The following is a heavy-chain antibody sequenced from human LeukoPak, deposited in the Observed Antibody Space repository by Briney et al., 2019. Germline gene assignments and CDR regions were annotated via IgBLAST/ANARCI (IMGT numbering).Heavy chain of an antibody. V-gene: IGHV1-69*05. CDR3: GTGGYSYTARWLDP. D-gene: IGHD5-18*01. CDR1: GCTFSSYA. J-gene: IGHJ5*02. Sequence: ASVKVSCKASGCTFSSYAINWVRQAPGQGLEWMGGIIPIIGTTNYAQKFQGRVTITTDKSTSTAYMEVSSLRSEDTAVHYWGTGGYSYTARWLDPWGEGGLLTVS. CDR2: IIPIIGTT.